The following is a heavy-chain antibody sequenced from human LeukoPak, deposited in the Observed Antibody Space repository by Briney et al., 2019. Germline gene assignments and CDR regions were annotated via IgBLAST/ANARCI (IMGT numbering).Heavy chain of an antibody. Sequence: SETLSLTCAVYGGSFSGYYWSWIRQPPGKGLEWIGEINHSGSTNYNPSLKSRVTISVDTSKNQFSLKLSSVTAADTAVYYCARALKSYYYYYYMDVWGKGTTVTVSS. V-gene: IGHV4-34*01. J-gene: IGHJ6*03. CDR3: ARALKSYYYYYYMDV. CDR2: INHSGST. CDR1: GGSFSGYY.